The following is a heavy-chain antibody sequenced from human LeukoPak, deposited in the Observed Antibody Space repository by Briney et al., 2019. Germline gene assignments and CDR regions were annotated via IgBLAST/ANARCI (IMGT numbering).Heavy chain of an antibody. CDR3: ARIPHFYFGYGYFDS. V-gene: IGHV4-34*01. Sequence: SETLSLTCVVDDGSFSGYYWRWIRKPPGKGLDWVAEIDQSGTTTYNPSPKTRFSISLDTSNKKFSLTLTSMTAADTAVYYCARIPHFYFGYGYFDSWGQGTLVTVSS. CDR2: IDQSGTT. D-gene: IGHD2/OR15-2a*01. CDR1: DGSFSGYY. J-gene: IGHJ4*02.